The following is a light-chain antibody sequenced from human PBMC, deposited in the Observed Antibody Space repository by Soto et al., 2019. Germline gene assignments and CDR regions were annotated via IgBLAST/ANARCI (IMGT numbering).Light chain of an antibody. CDR2: GNN. CDR3: HSYDSSLSAVV. V-gene: IGLV1-40*01. Sequence: QSVLTQPPSVSGAPGQRVIISCTGSNSNIGTGYDVHWYQQLPGTAPKLLIYGNNNRPSGVPDRFSGSKSGTSASLAITELQAEDEADYYCHSYDSSLSAVVFGGGTQLTVL. J-gene: IGLJ2*01. CDR1: NSNIGTGYD.